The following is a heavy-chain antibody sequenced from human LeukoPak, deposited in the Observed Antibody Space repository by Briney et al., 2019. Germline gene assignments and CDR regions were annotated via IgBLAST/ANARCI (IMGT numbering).Heavy chain of an antibody. CDR2: ICHSGST. CDR1: GYSISSGYY. D-gene: IGHD1-1*01. J-gene: IGHJ4*02. CDR3: AEVERRNY. Sequence: PSETLSLTCAVSGYSISSGYYWGWIRQPPGKGLEWIGSICHSGSTYYNPSLKSRVAISVDTSKNQFSLKLRSVTAADTAVYYCAEVERRNYWGQGTLVTVSS. V-gene: IGHV4-38-2*01.